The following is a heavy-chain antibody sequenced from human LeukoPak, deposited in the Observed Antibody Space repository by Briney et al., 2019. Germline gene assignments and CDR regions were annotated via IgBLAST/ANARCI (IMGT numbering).Heavy chain of an antibody. V-gene: IGHV1-69*05. J-gene: IGHJ3*02. CDR3: ARALAIYSSGYQGPDI. CDR1: GGTFSSYA. CDR2: IIPIFGTA. D-gene: IGHD3-22*01. Sequence: GSSVKVSCKASGGTFSSYAISWVRQAPGQGLEWMGGIIPIFGTANYAQKFQGRVTITTDESTSTAYMELSSLRSEDTAVYYCARALAIYSSGYQGPDIWGQGTMVTVSS.